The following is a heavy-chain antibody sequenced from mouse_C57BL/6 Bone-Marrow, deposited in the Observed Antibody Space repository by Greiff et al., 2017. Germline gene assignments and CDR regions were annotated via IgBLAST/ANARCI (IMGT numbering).Heavy chain of an antibody. V-gene: IGHV1-15*01. CDR2: IDPETGGT. D-gene: IGHD2-3*01. J-gene: IGHJ4*01. CDR3: TRRYECYFYYSMDY. Sequence: LVESGAELVRPGASVTLSCKASGYTFPDYEMHWVKQTPVHGLEWIGAIDPETGGTAYNQKFKGKAILTADKYSSTAYMELRSLTSEDSAVYYWTRRYECYFYYSMDYWGQGTSVTVSS. CDR1: GYTFPDYE.